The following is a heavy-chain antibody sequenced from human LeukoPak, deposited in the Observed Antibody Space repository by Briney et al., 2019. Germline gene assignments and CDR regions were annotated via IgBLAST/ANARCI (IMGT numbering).Heavy chain of an antibody. CDR1: GFTFSTCA. Sequence: GGSLRLSCAASGFTFSTCAMSWVRQAPGKGLEWVAGIASSLGATYYADSVKGRFRISRDNSKSTLNLQMNRLRTEDTAIYYCAKSPPPSDRGDFSYHFDFWGKGTLVTVSS. CDR2: IASSLGAT. V-gene: IGHV3-23*01. CDR3: AKSPPPSDRGDFSYHFDF. D-gene: IGHD4-17*01. J-gene: IGHJ4*02.